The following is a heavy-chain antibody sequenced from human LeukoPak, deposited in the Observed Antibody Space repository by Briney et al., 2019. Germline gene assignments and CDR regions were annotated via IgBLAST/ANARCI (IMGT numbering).Heavy chain of an antibody. D-gene: IGHD3-22*01. J-gene: IGHJ4*02. V-gene: IGHV3-48*04. CDR3: ARDGYYDSSGYRDYYFDY. CDR1: GFTFSSYA. Sequence: GGSLRLSCAASGFTFSSYAMSWVRQAPGKGLEWVSYISSSGSTIYYADSVKGRFTISRDNAKNSLYLQMNSLRAEDTAVYYCARDGYYDSSGYRDYYFDYWGQGTLVTVSS. CDR2: ISSSGSTI.